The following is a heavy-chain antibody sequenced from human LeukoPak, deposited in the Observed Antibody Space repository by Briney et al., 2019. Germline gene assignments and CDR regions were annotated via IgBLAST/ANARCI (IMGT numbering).Heavy chain of an antibody. CDR1: GFTFSSSA. Sequence: GGSLRLSCAASGFTFSSSAMSWVRQAPGKGLEWVSSISGSGSGGSTYYADSVKGRFTISRDNSKNTLYLQMNSLRAEDTAIYYCAKRKMTTVNLDYWGQGTLVTVSS. CDR2: ISGSGSGGST. D-gene: IGHD4-17*01. CDR3: AKRKMTTVNLDY. V-gene: IGHV3-23*01. J-gene: IGHJ4*02.